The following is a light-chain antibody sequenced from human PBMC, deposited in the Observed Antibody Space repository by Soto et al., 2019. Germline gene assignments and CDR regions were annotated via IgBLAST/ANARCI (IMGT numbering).Light chain of an antibody. V-gene: IGKV3-20*01. J-gene: IGKJ5*01. CDR2: GAS. CDR3: QQYGSSLF. CDR1: QSVSSSY. Sequence: EIVLTQSPGTLSLSPEERATLSSRASQSVSSSYLAWYQQKPGQAPRLLIYGASSRATGIPDRFSGSGSGTDFTLSISRLEPEDFAVNYCQQYGSSLFFGQGTRLEIK.